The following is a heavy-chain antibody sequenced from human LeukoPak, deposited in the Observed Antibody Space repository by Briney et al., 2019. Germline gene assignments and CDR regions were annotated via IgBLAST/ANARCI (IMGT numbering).Heavy chain of an antibody. D-gene: IGHD3-10*01. CDR2: IYYSGST. Sequence: PSETLSLTCTVSGVSIGSGDYYWIWIRQPPGKGLEWIGYIYYSGSTYYNPSLKSRVTISVDTSKNQFSLKLSSVTAADTAVYYCARVRSRFGELPTYSFDYWGQGTLVTVSS. CDR1: GVSIGSGDYY. CDR3: ARVRSRFGELPTYSFDY. J-gene: IGHJ4*02. V-gene: IGHV4-30-4*01.